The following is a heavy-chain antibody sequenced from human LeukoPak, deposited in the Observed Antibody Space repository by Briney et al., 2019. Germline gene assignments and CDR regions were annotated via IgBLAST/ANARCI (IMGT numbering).Heavy chain of an antibody. D-gene: IGHD3-3*01. Sequence: PSETLSLTCTVSGYSISSGYYWGWIRQPPGKGLEWIGSIYHSGSTYYNPSLKSRVTISVDTSKNQFSLKLSSVTGADTAVYYCARGFWEYNFDYWGQGTLVTVSS. CDR1: GYSISSGYY. J-gene: IGHJ4*02. V-gene: IGHV4-38-2*02. CDR3: ARGFWEYNFDY. CDR2: IYHSGST.